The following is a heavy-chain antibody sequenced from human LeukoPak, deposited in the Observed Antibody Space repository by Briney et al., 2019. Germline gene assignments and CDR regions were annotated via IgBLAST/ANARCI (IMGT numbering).Heavy chain of an antibody. CDR2: IYYSGST. CDR3: ARALEAYGGNSGGIDY. J-gene: IGHJ4*02. Sequence: SETLSLTCTVSGGSISSSSYYWGWIRQPPGKGLEWIGYIYYSGSTNYNPSLKSRVTISVDTSKNQFSLKLSSVTAADTAVYYCARALEAYGGNSGGIDYWGQGTLVTVSS. V-gene: IGHV4-61*05. CDR1: GGSISSSSYY. D-gene: IGHD4-23*01.